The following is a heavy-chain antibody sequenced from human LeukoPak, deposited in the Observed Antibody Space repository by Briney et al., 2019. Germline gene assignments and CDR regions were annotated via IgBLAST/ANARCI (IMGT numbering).Heavy chain of an antibody. CDR1: GFTLSSYW. V-gene: IGHV3-74*01. CDR3: ARIACSGGTCCDH. D-gene: IGHD2-15*01. CDR2: MNSDGSST. Sequence: GGSLRLSCTASGFTLSSYWMHWVRQAPGKGLVWVSRMNSDGSSTSYADSVKGRFTISRDNAKNTLYLQMNSLRTEDAAVYYCARIACSGGTCCDHWGQGTPVTVSS. J-gene: IGHJ4*02.